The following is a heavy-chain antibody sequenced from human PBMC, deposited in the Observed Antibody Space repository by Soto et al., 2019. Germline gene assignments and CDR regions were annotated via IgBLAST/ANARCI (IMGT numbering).Heavy chain of an antibody. Sequence: ASVKVSCKASGYTFTGYYMQWVRQAPGQGLEWMGWINPKSGSTNYAQKFQGRVTMTRDTSISTAYMEVSSLRSDDTAVYYCARPNSGDDDECDYWGQGTPVTVSS. J-gene: IGHJ4*02. D-gene: IGHD5-12*01. CDR2: INPKSGST. V-gene: IGHV1-2*02. CDR3: ARPNSGDDDECDY. CDR1: GYTFTGYY.